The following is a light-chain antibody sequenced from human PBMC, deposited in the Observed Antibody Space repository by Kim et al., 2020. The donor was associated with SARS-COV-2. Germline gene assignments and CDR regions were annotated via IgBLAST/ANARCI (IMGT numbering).Light chain of an antibody. CDR3: QQYSRWPRT. J-gene: IGKJ1*01. V-gene: IGKV3-15*01. CDR1: QNVNVE. CDR2: RAS. Sequence: EIVMTQSPATLSVSPGERATLSCRANQNVNVEVAWYQQKPGQTPRVVIYRASTRASGVPARFSGSGSGTDFTLTISTLQSEDFAIYYCQQYSRWPRTFGQGTKVDIK.